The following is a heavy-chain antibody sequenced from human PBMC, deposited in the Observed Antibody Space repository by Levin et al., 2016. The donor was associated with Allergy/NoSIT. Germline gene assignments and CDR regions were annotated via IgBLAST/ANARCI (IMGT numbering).Heavy chain of an antibody. CDR2: ISYDGSNK. V-gene: IGHV3-30*18. CDR1: GFTFSSYG. J-gene: IGHJ6*02. D-gene: IGHD3-10*01. CDR3: VKRMVRGVKPYYGLGV. Sequence: GESLKISCAASGFTFSSYGMHWVRQAPGKGLEWVAFISYDGSNKNHAGSVKGRFTISRDNSKNTVYLQMNSLSADDTAVYYCVKRMVRGVKPYYGLGVWGQGTAVTVSS.